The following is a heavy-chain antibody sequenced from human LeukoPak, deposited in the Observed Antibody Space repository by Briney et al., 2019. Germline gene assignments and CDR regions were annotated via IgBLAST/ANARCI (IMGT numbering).Heavy chain of an antibody. V-gene: IGHV1-18*01. Sequence: ASVKVSCKASGYTFTSYAMNWVRQAPGQGLEWMGWISAYNGNTNYAQKLQGRVTMTTDTSTSTAYMELRSLRSDDTAVYYCARDLGGGSCYRYWGQGTLVTVSS. CDR3: ARDLGGGSCYRY. CDR1: GYTFTSYA. CDR2: ISAYNGNT. J-gene: IGHJ4*02. D-gene: IGHD2-15*01.